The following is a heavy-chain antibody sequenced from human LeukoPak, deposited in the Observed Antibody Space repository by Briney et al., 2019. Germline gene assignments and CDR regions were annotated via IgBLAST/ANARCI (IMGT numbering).Heavy chain of an antibody. CDR3: ATDIVVVPAAITRDDAFDI. Sequence: ASVKVSCXVSGYTLTALSMHWVRQAPGKGLEWMAGFDPEDGETIYAQKFQGRVTMTEDTSTDTAYMELSSLRSEDTAVYYCATDIVVVPAAITRDDAFDIWGQGTMVTVS. CDR1: GYTLTALS. J-gene: IGHJ3*02. D-gene: IGHD2-2*02. V-gene: IGHV1-24*01. CDR2: FDPEDGET.